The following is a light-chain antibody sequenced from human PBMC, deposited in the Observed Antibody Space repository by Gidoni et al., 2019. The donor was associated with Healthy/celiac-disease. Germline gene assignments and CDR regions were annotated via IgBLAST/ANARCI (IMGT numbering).Light chain of an antibody. V-gene: IGKV2-28*01. CDR2: LGS. CDR3: MQALQTPPT. CDR1: QSLLHSNAYNY. J-gene: IGKJ2*01. Sequence: DIAMTNSPLSLPVTPGQPASISCRSSQSLLHSNAYNYLDWYLQKPGQSPQLLIYLGSNRASGVPDRFSGSGSGTDFTLKISRVEAEDVGVYYCMQALQTPPTFGQGTKLEIK.